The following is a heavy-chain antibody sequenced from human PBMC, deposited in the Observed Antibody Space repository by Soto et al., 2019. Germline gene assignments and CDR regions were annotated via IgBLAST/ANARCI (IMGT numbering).Heavy chain of an antibody. V-gene: IGHV5-10-1*01. Sequence: GESLKTSCKGSGYSFTSYWISWVRQMPGKGLEWMGRIDPSDSYTNYSPSFQGHVTISADKSISTAYLQWSSLKASDTAMYYCARGDIVVVPAAPNDAFDIWGQGTMVTVS. J-gene: IGHJ3*02. CDR2: IDPSDSYT. D-gene: IGHD2-2*01. CDR3: ARGDIVVVPAAPNDAFDI. CDR1: GYSFTSYW.